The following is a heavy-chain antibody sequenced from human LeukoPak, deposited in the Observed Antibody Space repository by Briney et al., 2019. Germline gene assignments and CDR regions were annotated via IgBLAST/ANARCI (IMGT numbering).Heavy chain of an antibody. D-gene: IGHD3-16*01. J-gene: IGHJ4*02. CDR1: GFAFSAYW. V-gene: IGHV3-74*01. Sequence: GGSLRLSCAASGFAFSAYWMHWVCQAPGKGLEWVSRINEDATTITYADSVKGRFIISRDNSKKSLYLQMNNLRAEDTAVYYCVRDLILVWTPGDDFDFWGQGTLVIVSS. CDR2: INEDATTI. CDR3: VRDLILVWTPGDDFDF.